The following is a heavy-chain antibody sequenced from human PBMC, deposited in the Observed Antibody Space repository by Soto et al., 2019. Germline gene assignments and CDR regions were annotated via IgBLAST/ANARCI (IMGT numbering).Heavy chain of an antibody. J-gene: IGHJ4*02. CDR1: GGSLRSGGYY. CDR2: IYYSGST. Sequence: QVQLQESGPGLVKPSQTLSLTCTVSGGSLRSGGYYWSWIRQHPGQGLEWIGYIYYSGSTYYNPSLKSRVTRSLYTSKNPFSLKLSSVTAADTAVYYCARVPSDFCSGSSIDYWCQGTLVTVAA. D-gene: IGHD3-3*01. V-gene: IGHV4-31*03. CDR3: ARVPSDFCSGSSIDY.